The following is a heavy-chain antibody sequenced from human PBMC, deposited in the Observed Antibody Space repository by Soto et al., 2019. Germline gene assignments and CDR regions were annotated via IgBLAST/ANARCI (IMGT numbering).Heavy chain of an antibody. CDR2: INSDGTTT. Sequence: EVQLEESGGGLVQPWGSLRLSCAASGFTFSSYWMHWVRQAPGKGLVWVSRINSDGTTTTYADSVKGRFTISRDNAKNTLYLQMNSLGAEDTAVYYCARARPGGYDSGCGDFQHWGQGTLVTVSS. CDR3: ARARPGGYDSGCGDFQH. J-gene: IGHJ1*01. V-gene: IGHV3-74*01. D-gene: IGHD3-10*01. CDR1: GFTFSSYW.